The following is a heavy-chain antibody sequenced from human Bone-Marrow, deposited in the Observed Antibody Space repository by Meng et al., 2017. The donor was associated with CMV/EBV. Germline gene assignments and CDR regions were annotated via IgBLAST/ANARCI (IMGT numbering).Heavy chain of an antibody. CDR2: ISGSGSTI. D-gene: IGHD6-13*01. J-gene: IGHJ6*02. V-gene: IGHV3-23*01. Sequence: GESLKISCAASGFIFSHYYMTWIRQAPGKGLEWVSHISGSGSTIYYADSVKGRFTISRDNSKNTLYLQMNSLRAEDTAVYYCAKPAVYSSSWYSHYYYGMDVWGQGTTVTVSS. CDR1: GFIFSHYY. CDR3: AKPAVYSSSWYSHYYYGMDV.